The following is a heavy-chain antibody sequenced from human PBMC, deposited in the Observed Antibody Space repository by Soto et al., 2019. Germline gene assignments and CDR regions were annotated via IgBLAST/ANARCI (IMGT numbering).Heavy chain of an antibody. J-gene: IGHJ4*02. CDR1: GFTFSSYA. Sequence: PGGSLRLSCAASGFTFSSYAMHWVRQAPGKGLEWVAVISYDGSNKYYADSVKGRFTISRDNSKNTLYLQMNSLRAEDTAVYYCARDPKGITMIVVVLDYWGQGTQVTVSS. CDR2: ISYDGSNK. V-gene: IGHV3-30-3*01. CDR3: ARDPKGITMIVVVLDY. D-gene: IGHD3-22*01.